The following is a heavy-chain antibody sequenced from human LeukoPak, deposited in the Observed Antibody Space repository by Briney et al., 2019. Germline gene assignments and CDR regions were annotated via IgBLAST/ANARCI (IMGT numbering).Heavy chain of an antibody. V-gene: IGHV4-59*01. CDR2: IYYSGST. CDR1: GGSISSYY. Sequence: SETLSLTCTVSGGSISSYYWSWIRQPPGKGLEWIGYIYYSGSTNYNPSLKSRVSISVDTSKNQFSLKLSSVTAADTAVYYCASSGSYYYFDYWGQGTLVTVSP. CDR3: ASSGSYYYFDY. J-gene: IGHJ4*02. D-gene: IGHD1-26*01.